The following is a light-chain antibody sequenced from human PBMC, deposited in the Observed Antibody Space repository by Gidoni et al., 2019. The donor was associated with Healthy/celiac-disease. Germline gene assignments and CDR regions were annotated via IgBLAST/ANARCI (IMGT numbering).Light chain of an antibody. J-gene: IGKJ2*01. CDR2: WAS. CDR1: QSVLYSSNNKNY. Sequence: IVMTRSPASLAVSLGERATINCKSSQSVLYSSNNKNYLAWYQQKPGQPPKLLIYWASTRESGVPDRFSGSGSGTDFTLTISSLQAEDVAVYYCQQYYSTPQTFGQGTKLEIK. CDR3: QQYYSTPQT. V-gene: IGKV4-1*01.